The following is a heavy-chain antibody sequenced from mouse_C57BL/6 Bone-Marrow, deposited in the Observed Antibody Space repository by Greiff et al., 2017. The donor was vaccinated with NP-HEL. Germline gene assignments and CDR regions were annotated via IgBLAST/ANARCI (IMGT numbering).Heavy chain of an antibody. J-gene: IGHJ4*01. D-gene: IGHD2-12*01. CDR1: GYSITSGYY. Sequence: EVKLMESGPGLVKPSQSLSLTCSVTGYSITSGYYWNWIRQFPGNKLEWMGYISYDGSNNYNPSLKNRISITRDTSKNQFFLKLNSVTTEDTATYYCARGRPRRDAMDYWGQGTSVTVSS. CDR2: ISYDGSN. CDR3: ARGRPRRDAMDY. V-gene: IGHV3-6*01.